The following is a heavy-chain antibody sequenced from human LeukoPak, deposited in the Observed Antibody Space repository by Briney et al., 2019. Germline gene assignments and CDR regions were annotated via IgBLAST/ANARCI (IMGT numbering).Heavy chain of an antibody. CDR2: ISSNGGST. V-gene: IGHV3-64*01. D-gene: IGHD5-12*01. CDR1: GFTFSSYA. Sequence: GGSLRLSCAASGFTFSSYAMHWVRQAPGKGLEYVSAISSNGGSTYYANSVKGRFTISRDNSKNTLYLQMGSLRAEDMAVYHCARGWLRSYFDYWGQGTLVTVSS. J-gene: IGHJ4*02. CDR3: ARGWLRSYFDY.